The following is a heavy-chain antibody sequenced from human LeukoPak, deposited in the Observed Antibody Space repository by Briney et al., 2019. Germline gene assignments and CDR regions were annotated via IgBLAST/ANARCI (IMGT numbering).Heavy chain of an antibody. V-gene: IGHV1-18*01. J-gene: IGHJ4*02. Sequence: ASVTVSCKASGYTFTSYGLSWVRQAPGQGPEWMGWISAYNGNINYAQKFQGRLTFTTEKSTSTGYMELRSLRSDDTAVYYCARGLQIGFLEYWGQGTLVTVSS. D-gene: IGHD4-11*01. CDR1: GYTFTSYG. CDR2: ISAYNGNI. CDR3: ARGLQIGFLEY.